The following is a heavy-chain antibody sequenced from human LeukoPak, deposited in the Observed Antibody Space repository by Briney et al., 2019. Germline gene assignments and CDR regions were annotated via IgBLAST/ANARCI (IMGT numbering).Heavy chain of an antibody. Sequence: GGSLRPSCAPSGFTFTDYPMNWVRQAPGKGLEWISNIRTTAEGANYAYYADSVKGRVTISRDDAKNTLYLHMNSLRDDDTAVYYCATDQRYAFDYWGQGILVTVSS. D-gene: IGHD3-9*01. J-gene: IGHJ4*02. V-gene: IGHV3-48*02. CDR2: IRTTAEGANYA. CDR1: GFTFTDYP. CDR3: ATDQRYAFDY.